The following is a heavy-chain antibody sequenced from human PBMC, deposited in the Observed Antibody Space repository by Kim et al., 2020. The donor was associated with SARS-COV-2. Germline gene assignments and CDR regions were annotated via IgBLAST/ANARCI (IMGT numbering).Heavy chain of an antibody. D-gene: IGHD6-19*01. V-gene: IGHV1-18*01. CDR3: AGQAVAGSFDY. J-gene: IGHJ4*02. CDR2: ISGFNGNT. CDR1: GYTFGSYG. Sequence: ASVKVSCKTSGYTFGSYGLIWVRQAPGQGLEWMGWISGFNGNTNYAQKFQGRVTMTTDTSTSTAYMELRSLRVDDTAVYYCAGQAVAGSFDYWGQGTLVTVSS.